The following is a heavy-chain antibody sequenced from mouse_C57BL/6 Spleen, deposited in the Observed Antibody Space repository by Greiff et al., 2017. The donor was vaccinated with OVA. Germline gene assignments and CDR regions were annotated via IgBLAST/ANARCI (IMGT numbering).Heavy chain of an antibody. CDR2: IDPSDSET. V-gene: IGHV1-52*01. D-gene: IGHD2-3*01. CDR3: ARDLYDSYFDY. CDR1: GYTFTSYW. J-gene: IGHJ2*01. Sequence: HVQLQPPWAELVRPGSSVKLSCKASGYTFTSYWMHWVKQRPIQGLEWIGNIDPSDSETHYNQKFKDKATLTVDKSSSTAYMQLSSLTSEDSAVYYCARDLYDSYFDYWGQGTTLTVSS.